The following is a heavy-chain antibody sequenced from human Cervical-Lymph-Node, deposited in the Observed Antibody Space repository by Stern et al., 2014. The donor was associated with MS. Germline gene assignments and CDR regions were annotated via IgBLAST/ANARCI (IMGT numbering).Heavy chain of an antibody. CDR3: ARNFRY. D-gene: IGHD3-3*01. V-gene: IGHV4-31*03. CDR2: IHYSRST. J-gene: IGHJ4*02. Sequence: QVQLQESGPALVKPSQTLSLTCSVSGDSISNDTYYWSWIRQLPGKGLEWIGYIHYSRSTSYNPSLKSRLSMSADTSNNLLFLNLSSVTAADTGVYYCARNFRYWGPGTLVTVSS. CDR1: GDSISNDTYY.